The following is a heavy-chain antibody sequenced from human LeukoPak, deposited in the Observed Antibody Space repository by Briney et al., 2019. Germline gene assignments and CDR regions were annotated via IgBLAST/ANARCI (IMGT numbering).Heavy chain of an antibody. Sequence: GGSLRLSCTVSGFTVSSNSMSWVRQAPGKGLEWVSFIYSDNTHYSDSVKGRFTISRDTSKNTLYLQMNSLRAEDTAVYYCARRAGAYSHPYDYWGQGTLVTVSS. D-gene: IGHD4/OR15-4a*01. J-gene: IGHJ4*02. CDR3: ARRAGAYSHPYDY. CDR1: GFTVSSNS. V-gene: IGHV3-53*01. CDR2: IYSDNT.